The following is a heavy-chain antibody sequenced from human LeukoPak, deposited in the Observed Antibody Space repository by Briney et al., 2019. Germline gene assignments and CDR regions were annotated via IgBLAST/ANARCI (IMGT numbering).Heavy chain of an antibody. Sequence: KPSETLSLTCTVSGGSISSSSYYWGWIRQPPGKGLEWIGIIYYSGSTYYNPSLKSRVTISVDTSKNQFSLKLSSVTAADTAVYYCARQHTYYDILTGFRQPVAFDIWGQGTMVTVSS. CDR2: IYYSGST. CDR3: ARQHTYYDILTGFRQPVAFDI. D-gene: IGHD3-9*01. V-gene: IGHV4-39*01. CDR1: GGSISSSSYY. J-gene: IGHJ3*02.